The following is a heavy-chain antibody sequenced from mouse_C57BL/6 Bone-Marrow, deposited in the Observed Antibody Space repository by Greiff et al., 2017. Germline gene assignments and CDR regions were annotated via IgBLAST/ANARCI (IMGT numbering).Heavy chain of an antibody. CDR2: IDPSDSET. J-gene: IGHJ3*01. CDR3: ARSSFYSNYEAY. Sequence: VQLQQPGAELVRPGSSVKLSCKASGYTFTSYWMHWVKQRPIQGLEWIGNIDPSDSETHYNQKFKDKATLTVDKYSSTAYMQLSSLTSEDSAVYYCARSSFYSNYEAYWGQGTLVTVSA. D-gene: IGHD2-5*01. V-gene: IGHV1-52*01. CDR1: GYTFTSYW.